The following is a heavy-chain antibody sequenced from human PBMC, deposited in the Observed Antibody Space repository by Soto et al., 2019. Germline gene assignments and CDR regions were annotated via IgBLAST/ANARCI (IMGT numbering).Heavy chain of an antibody. D-gene: IGHD3-10*01. CDR3: AGISWFRGMDV. CDR1: GSSVSSNIAA. J-gene: IGHJ6*01. CDR2: TYYRSNCSN. V-gene: IGHV6-1*01. Sequence: SQTLSLTGAISGSSVSSNIAAWNCIRQSPSRGLEWLGRTYYRSNCSNYYSLSVKSRITINPYTSMNQFSLQLYSVTPEDTAVYYCAGISWFRGMDVWGQGTTVTVSS.